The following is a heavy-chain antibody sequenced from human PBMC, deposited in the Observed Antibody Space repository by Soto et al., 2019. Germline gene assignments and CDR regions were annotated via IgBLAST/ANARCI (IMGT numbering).Heavy chain of an antibody. CDR3: ARDSTYSSRWYHHGGFAY. V-gene: IGHV6-1*01. CDR1: GDSVSSNSAA. D-gene: IGHD6-13*01. Sequence: SQALSLTCALSGDSVSSNSAAWNWIRQSPSRGLEWLGRTYYRSKWYNDYAVSVKSRITINPDTSKNQFSLQLNSVTPEDTAVYYCARDSTYSSRWYHHGGFAYWGQGTSVPVSA. CDR2: TYYRSKWYN. J-gene: IGHJ4*02.